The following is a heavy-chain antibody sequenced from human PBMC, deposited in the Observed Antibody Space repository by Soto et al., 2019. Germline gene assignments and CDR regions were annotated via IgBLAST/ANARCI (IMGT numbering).Heavy chain of an antibody. V-gene: IGHV4-31*01. CDR3: ATSTVTKEPDAFDI. J-gene: IGHJ3*02. CDR1: GGSIRSGGYF. CDR2: IHYSGNT. Sequence: QVQLQESGPGLVKPSQTLSLTCTVSGGSIRSGGYFWSWIRQHPGKGLEWIGYIHYSGNTYYNPSLKSQVTLSMDTSKKHFSLKLSSVTAAHTAVYYCATSTVTKEPDAFDIWGQGTMVTVSA. D-gene: IGHD4-17*01.